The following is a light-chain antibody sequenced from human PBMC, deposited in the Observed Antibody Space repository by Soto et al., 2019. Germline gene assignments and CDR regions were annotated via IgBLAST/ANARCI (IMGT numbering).Light chain of an antibody. CDR1: HNISSH. V-gene: IGKV1-39*01. Sequence: DIQMTQSPSSLSAVIGVRVTITCRTSHNISSHLNWYHQKPGKAPNLLIYPPSSLQSGVTSRFSGSGSGTDFTLTITSLQPDDFATYYCQQSFSIPYTFGQGTKLQIK. CDR2: PPS. J-gene: IGKJ2*01. CDR3: QQSFSIPYT.